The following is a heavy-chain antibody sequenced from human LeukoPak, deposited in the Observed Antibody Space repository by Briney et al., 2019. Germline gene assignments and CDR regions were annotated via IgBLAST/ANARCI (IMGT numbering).Heavy chain of an antibody. J-gene: IGHJ5*02. CDR2: INARGDT. CDR3: ARGQVPAARGYSWFDP. D-gene: IGHD2-2*01. V-gene: IGHV4-34*01. Sequence: SETLSLTCAVYGWSFNDYYWNWIRQPPGKGLEWIGEINARGDTNFNPSLKSRVTISVDTSKSQFSLRLTSTIAADTAVYYCARGQVPAARGYSWFDPWGQGTLVTVSS. CDR1: GWSFNDYY.